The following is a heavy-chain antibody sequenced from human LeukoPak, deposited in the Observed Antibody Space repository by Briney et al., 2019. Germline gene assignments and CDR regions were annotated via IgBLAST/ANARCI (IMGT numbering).Heavy chain of an antibody. J-gene: IGHJ6*02. CDR2: FDPEDGET. D-gene: IGHD6-6*01. Sequence: ASVKVSCKVSGYTLTELSMHWVRQAPGKGREWMGGFDPEDGETIYAQKFQGRVTMTEDTSTDTAYMELSSLRSEDTAVYYCATPSLVWVYYYGMDVWGQGTTVTASS. CDR1: GYTLTELS. CDR3: ATPSLVWVYYYGMDV. V-gene: IGHV1-24*01.